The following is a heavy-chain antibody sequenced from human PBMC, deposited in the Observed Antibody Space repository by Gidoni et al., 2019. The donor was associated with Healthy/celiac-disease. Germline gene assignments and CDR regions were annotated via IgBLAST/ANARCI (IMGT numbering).Heavy chain of an antibody. D-gene: IGHD3-22*01. J-gene: IGHJ4*02. CDR1: GGTFSSYA. CDR2: IIPIFGTA. CDR3: ARVSTPYGSSGYYYY. Sequence: QVQLVQSGAEVKKPGSSVQVSCKASGGTFSSYASSWVRQAPGQGLEWMGGIIPIFGTANYAQKFQGRVTIAADESTSTAYMELSSLRSEDTAVCYCARVSTPYGSSGYYYYWGQGTLVTVSS. V-gene: IGHV1-69*01.